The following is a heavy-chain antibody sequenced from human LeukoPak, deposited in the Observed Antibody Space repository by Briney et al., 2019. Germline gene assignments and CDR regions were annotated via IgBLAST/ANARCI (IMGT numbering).Heavy chain of an antibody. CDR1: GFSFSSYV. Sequence: QAGGSLRLSCVASGFSFSSYVMNWVRQAPGAGLEWVSAISGNGGSTYYADSVKGRFTVPRDNSKNTLYVQMNSLRAEDTAIYYCVKGLEDHYDSSAYYCNWFDPWGQGTLVTVSS. J-gene: IGHJ5*02. V-gene: IGHV3-23*01. CDR2: ISGNGGST. D-gene: IGHD3-22*01. CDR3: VKGLEDHYDSSAYYCNWFDP.